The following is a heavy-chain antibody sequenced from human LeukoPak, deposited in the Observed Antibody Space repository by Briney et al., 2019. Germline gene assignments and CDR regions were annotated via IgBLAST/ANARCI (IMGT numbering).Heavy chain of an antibody. J-gene: IGHJ4*02. D-gene: IGHD2-2*01. CDR1: GFTFSSYA. V-gene: IGHV3-30*04. Sequence: SGGSLRLSCAASGFTFSSYAMHWVRQAPGKGLEWVAVISYDGSNKYYADSVKGRFTISRDNSKNTLYLQMNSLRAEDTAVYYCARLQIVVVPAAPDYWGQGTLVTVSS. CDR3: ARLQIVVVPAAPDY. CDR2: ISYDGSNK.